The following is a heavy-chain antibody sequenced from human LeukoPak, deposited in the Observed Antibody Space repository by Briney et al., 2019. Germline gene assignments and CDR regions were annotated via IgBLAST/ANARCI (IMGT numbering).Heavy chain of an antibody. CDR1: GFTVSSNY. J-gene: IGHJ4*02. CDR3: ARAGGCSSTSCYTEGYYFDY. Sequence: GGSLRLSCAASGFTVSSNYMSWVRQAPGKGLEWVSVIYSGGSTYYADSVKGRFTISRDNSKNTLYLQMNSLRAEDTAVYYCARAGGCSSTSCYTEGYYFDYWGQGTLVTVSS. V-gene: IGHV3-66*01. CDR2: IYSGGST. D-gene: IGHD2-2*02.